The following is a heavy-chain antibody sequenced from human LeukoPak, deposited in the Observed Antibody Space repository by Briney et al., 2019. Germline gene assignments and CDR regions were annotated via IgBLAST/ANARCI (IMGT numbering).Heavy chain of an antibody. Sequence: SVKVSCKASGYTFTGYYMHWVRQAPGQGLEWMGWINPNSGGTNYAQKVQGRVTMTRDTSISTAYMELSRLRSDDTAVYYCARVNPYYDYVWGSYRRYYYFDYWGQGTLVTVSS. D-gene: IGHD3-16*02. CDR3: ARVNPYYDYVWGSYRRYYYFDY. J-gene: IGHJ4*02. V-gene: IGHV1-2*02. CDR2: INPNSGGT. CDR1: GYTFTGYY.